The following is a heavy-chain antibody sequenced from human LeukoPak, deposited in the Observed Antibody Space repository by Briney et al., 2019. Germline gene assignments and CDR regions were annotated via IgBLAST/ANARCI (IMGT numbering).Heavy chain of an antibody. CDR3: AKFFTGEYVRAFDI. CDR1: GFTFSSYA. D-gene: IGHD3-10*02. V-gene: IGHV3-30*18. J-gene: IGHJ3*02. CDR2: ISYDGSNK. Sequence: PGGSLRLSCAASGFTFSSYAMHWVRQAPGKGLEWVALISYDGSNKYYADSVKGRFTISRDNSKNTLYLQMNSLRAEDTAVYYFAKFFTGEYVRAFDIWGQGTMVTVSS.